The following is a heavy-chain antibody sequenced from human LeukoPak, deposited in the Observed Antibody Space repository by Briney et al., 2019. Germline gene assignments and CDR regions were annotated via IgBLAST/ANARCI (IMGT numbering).Heavy chain of an antibody. Sequence: SVKVSCKASGGTFSSYAISWVRQAPGQGLEWVGGIIPIFGTANYAQKFQGRVTITADESTSTAYMELSSLRSEDTAVYYCATPEPTRTYYDFWSGYEYDAFDIWGQGTMVTVSS. V-gene: IGHV1-69*13. CDR2: IIPIFGTA. CDR1: GGTFSSYA. J-gene: IGHJ3*02. D-gene: IGHD3-3*01. CDR3: ATPEPTRTYYDFWSGYEYDAFDI.